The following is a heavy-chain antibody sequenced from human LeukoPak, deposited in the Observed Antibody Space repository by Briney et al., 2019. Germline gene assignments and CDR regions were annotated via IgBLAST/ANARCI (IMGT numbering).Heavy chain of an antibody. D-gene: IGHD5-12*01. V-gene: IGHV1-24*01. CDR2: FDPEDGET. J-gene: IGHJ4*02. Sequence: ASVKVSCKVSGYTLTELSMHWVRQAPGKGLEWMGGFDPEDGETIYAQKFQGRVTMTEDTSTDTAYMELSSLRSEDTAVYYCGTHPDTTGYSGYQFDYWGQGTLVTVSS. CDR3: GTHPDTTGYSGYQFDY. CDR1: GYTLTELS.